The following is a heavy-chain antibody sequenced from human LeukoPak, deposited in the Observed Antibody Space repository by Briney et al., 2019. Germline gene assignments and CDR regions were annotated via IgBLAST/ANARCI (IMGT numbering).Heavy chain of an antibody. D-gene: IGHD2-21*01. CDR1: GGSFSGYY. V-gene: IGHV4-34*01. Sequence: SETLSLTCAVYGGSFSGYYWSWIRQPPGKGLEWIGEINHSGSTNYNPSLKSRVTISVDTSKNQFSLKLSSVTAADTAVYYCARLLGPRTNWFDPWGQGTLSPSPQ. CDR3: ARLLGPRTNWFDP. J-gene: IGHJ5*02. CDR2: INHSGST.